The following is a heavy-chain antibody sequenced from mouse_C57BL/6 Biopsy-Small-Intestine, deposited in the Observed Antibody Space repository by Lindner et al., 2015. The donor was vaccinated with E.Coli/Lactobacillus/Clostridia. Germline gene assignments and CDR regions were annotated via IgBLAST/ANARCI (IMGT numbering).Heavy chain of an antibody. CDR1: GYSITSGYD. J-gene: IGHJ1*03. CDR2: ISYSGST. Sequence: VQLQESGPGMVKPSQSLSLTCTVTGYSITSGYDWHWIRHFPGNKLEWMGYISYSGSTNYNPSLKSRISITHDTSKNHFFLKLNSVTTEDTATYYCARAGYYGSSLYWYFDVWGTGTTVTVSS. V-gene: IGHV3-1*01. D-gene: IGHD1-1*01. CDR3: ARAGYYGSSLYWYFDV.